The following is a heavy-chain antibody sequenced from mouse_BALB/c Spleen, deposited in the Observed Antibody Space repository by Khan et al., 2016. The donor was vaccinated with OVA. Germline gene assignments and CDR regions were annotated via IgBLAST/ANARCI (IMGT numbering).Heavy chain of an antibody. CDR2: INPSTGGT. CDR1: GYTFTSYY. CDR3: KRSGYGTFAY. J-gene: IGHJ3*01. Sequence: VQLQESGAELVKPGASVRLSCKASGYTFTSYYLYWVKKRPGHGLEWIGDINPSTGGTNFNEKFKRKATLTVDKSSSTAYMQLTSLTSEDSAVYYCKRSGYGTFAYWGQGTLVTVS. D-gene: IGHD2-1*01. V-gene: IGHV1S81*02.